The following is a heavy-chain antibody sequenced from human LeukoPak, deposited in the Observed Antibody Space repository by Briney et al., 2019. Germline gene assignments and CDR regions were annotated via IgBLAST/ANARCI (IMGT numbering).Heavy chain of an antibody. Sequence: SETLSLTCAVYGGSFSGYYWSWIRQPPGKGLEWLGESNHSGSTNYNPSLKSRVTISVDTSKNQFSLKLSSVTAADTAVYYCARAVAVNFIFVYGYFDYWGQGTLVTVSS. CDR2: SNHSGST. CDR3: ARAVAVNFIFVYGYFDY. J-gene: IGHJ4*02. CDR1: GGSFSGYY. D-gene: IGHD3-22*01. V-gene: IGHV4-34*01.